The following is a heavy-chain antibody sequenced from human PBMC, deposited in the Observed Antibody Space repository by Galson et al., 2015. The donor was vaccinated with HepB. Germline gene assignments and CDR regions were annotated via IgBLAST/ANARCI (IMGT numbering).Heavy chain of an antibody. D-gene: IGHD3-3*01. CDR1: GFIFSSYV. Sequence: SLRLSCAASGFIFSSYVMHWVRQAPGKGLEWVAIISYDGTNKYYADSVKGRFTISRDNSKNTLYLQMNSLRAEDTAVYYCATPTQRGIFGVVMSFDYWGQGTLVTVSS. J-gene: IGHJ4*02. V-gene: IGHV3-30-3*01. CDR2: ISYDGTNK. CDR3: ATPTQRGIFGVVMSFDY.